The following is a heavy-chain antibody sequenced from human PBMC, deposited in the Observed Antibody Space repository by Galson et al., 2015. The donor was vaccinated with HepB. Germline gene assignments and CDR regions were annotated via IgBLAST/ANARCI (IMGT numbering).Heavy chain of an antibody. CDR2: IKHDGSEK. Sequence: SLRLSCAASGVTFSDYWMSWVRQAPGKGLEWVANIKHDGSEKYYVDSVKGRFTISRDNAKNSLYLQMNSLRAEDTAVYYCVRDFICGRTSCYKHNFDHWGRGALVTVSS. J-gene: IGHJ5*02. D-gene: IGHD2-2*02. CDR3: VRDFICGRTSCYKHNFDH. CDR1: GVTFSDYW. V-gene: IGHV3-7*03.